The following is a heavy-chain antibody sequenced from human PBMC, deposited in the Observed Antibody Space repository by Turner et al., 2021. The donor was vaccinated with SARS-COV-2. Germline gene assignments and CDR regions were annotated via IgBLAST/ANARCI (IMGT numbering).Heavy chain of an antibody. D-gene: IGHD6-13*01. V-gene: IGHV3-30-3*01. CDR2: ISYDGSYK. CDR3: ARARNYSSSWYGVDVPFDP. Sequence: QVQLVESGGGVVQPGRSMRLTCAASAFTFSSYSMHWVRQAPGKWLEWVAVISYDGSYKYYADSVKGRFTISRDNSKNTLYLQMNSLRAEDTAVYYCARARNYSSSWYGVDVPFDPWGQGTLVTVSS. CDR1: AFTFSSYS. J-gene: IGHJ5*02.